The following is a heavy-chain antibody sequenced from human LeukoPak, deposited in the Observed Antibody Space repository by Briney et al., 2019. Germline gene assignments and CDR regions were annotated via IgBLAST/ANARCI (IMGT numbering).Heavy chain of an antibody. CDR2: INHSGST. CDR3: ARDLDMGY. J-gene: IGHJ4*02. CDR1: GGSFSGYY. V-gene: IGHV4-34*01. Sequence: SETLSLTCAVYGGSFSGYYWSWIRQPPGKGLEWIGEINHSGSTNYNPSLKSRVTISVDTSKNQFSLKLSSVTAADTAVHYCARDLDMGYWGQGTLVTVSS.